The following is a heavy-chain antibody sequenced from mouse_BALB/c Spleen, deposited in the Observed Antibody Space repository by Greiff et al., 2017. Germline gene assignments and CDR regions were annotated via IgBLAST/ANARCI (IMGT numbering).Heavy chain of an antibody. J-gene: IGHJ2*01. CDR3: ARSPYGNYVNYFDY. CDR1: GFTFSSFG. V-gene: IGHV5-17*02. CDR2: ISSGSSTI. Sequence: EVQRVESGGGLVQPGGSRKLSCAASGFTFSSFGLHWVRPAPEKGLELVAYISSGSSTIYYADTVKGRFTISRDNPKNTLFLQMTSLRSEDTAMYYCARSPYGNYVNYFDYWGQGTTLTVSS. D-gene: IGHD2-1*01.